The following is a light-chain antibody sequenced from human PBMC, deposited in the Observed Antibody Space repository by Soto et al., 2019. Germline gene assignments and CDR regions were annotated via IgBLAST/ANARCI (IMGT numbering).Light chain of an antibody. J-gene: IGKJ5*01. CDR2: GTS. CDR3: QQYGRSPFN. CDR1: ERIYSAY. Sequence: EVVLTQSPGTLSLSRGERATLSCRASERIYSAYLGWYQQKPGQAPRLLIYGTSSRATGIPDRFSGSGSGTDFTLTISRLEPEDFGVYYCQQYGRSPFNFGQGTRLEIK. V-gene: IGKV3-20*01.